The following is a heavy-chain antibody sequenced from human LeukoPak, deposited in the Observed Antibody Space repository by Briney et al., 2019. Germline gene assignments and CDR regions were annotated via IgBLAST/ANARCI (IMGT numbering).Heavy chain of an antibody. Sequence: SETLSLTCTVSGVSISTDNFYWVWIRQPPGKGLEWIGTFYYSGTTYYNPSLKSRLTISVDTSKNQFSLKLSSVTAADTSVYYCARHRESDFGYYYYMDVWGKGTTVTVSS. D-gene: IGHD4-17*01. V-gene: IGHV4-39*01. CDR3: ARHRESDFGYYYYMDV. CDR1: GVSISTDNFY. CDR2: FYYSGTT. J-gene: IGHJ6*03.